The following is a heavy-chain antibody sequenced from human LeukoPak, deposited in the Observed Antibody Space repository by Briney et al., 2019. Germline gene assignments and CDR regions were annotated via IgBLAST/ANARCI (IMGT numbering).Heavy chain of an antibody. J-gene: IGHJ6*04. V-gene: IGHV3-48*03. D-gene: IGHD3-9*01. Sequence: PGGSLRLSCAASGFTFSSYEMNWVRQALGKGLEWVSYISSSGSTIYYADSVKGRFTISRDNAKNSLYLQMNSLRAEDTAVYYCARDPRGYDILTGYYDYYYYYGMDVWGKGTTVTVSS. CDR3: ARDPRGYDILTGYYDYYYYYGMDV. CDR1: GFTFSSYE. CDR2: ISSSGSTI.